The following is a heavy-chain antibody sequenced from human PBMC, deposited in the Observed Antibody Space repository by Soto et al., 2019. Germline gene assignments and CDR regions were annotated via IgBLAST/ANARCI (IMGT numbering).Heavy chain of an antibody. CDR2: IFPGDSDT. Sequence: EVQLVQSGAEAKEPGESLKISCKGFGYDFAKYWIYWVRQMPGQGLEWMGIIFPGDSDTRYSPSFQGQVTMSVDESITTAYLQWPRLQASDTAMYYCARPAYFYCTTSYCEGWGLDVWGQGTTVTVSS. V-gene: IGHV5-51*01. J-gene: IGHJ6*02. CDR3: ARPAYFYCTTSYCEGWGLDV. D-gene: IGHD2-8*01. CDR1: GYDFAKYW.